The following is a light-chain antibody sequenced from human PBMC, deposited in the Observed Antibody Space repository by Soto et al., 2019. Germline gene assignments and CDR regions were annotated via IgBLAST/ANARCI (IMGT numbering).Light chain of an antibody. CDR3: QSHDSSLSGSV. CDR1: SSNIGAGYD. J-gene: IGLJ2*01. CDR2: GSS. Sequence: QSVLTQPPSVSGAPGQRVTISCTGSSSNIGAGYDVHWYQQLPGTAPKLLIYGSSIRPSGVPDRFSGSKSGTSASLAITGLQAEDEAYYYCQSHDSSLSGSVFGGGTKLTVL. V-gene: IGLV1-40*01.